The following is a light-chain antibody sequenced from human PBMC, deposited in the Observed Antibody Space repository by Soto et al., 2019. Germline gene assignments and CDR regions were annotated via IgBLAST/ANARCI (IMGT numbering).Light chain of an antibody. CDR2: EAR. J-gene: IGLJ3*02. Sequence: QSALTQPASVSGSPGQSITIACTGTSSDVGGYNYVSWYQQHPGKAPKLMIYEARHRPSGVSNGFSGSKSGNTASLTISGLQAEDEADYYCCSFTSINTWVLVGGTKVTVL. CDR3: CSFTSINTWV. CDR1: SSDVGGYNY. V-gene: IGLV2-14*01.